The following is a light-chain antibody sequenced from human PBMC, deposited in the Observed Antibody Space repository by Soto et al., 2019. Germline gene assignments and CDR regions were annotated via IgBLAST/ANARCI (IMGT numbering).Light chain of an antibody. CDR1: EGISHY. CDR2: GAS. CDR3: LQHNTYPLS. V-gene: IGKV1-17*03. Sequence: DIPMTQSPSAMSASVGDRVTITCRASEGISHYLAWFQQRPGQVPKRLIYGASTLHSGVPSRFSGSGSGTEFTLTISSLQPEDFGTYYCLQHNTYPLSFGGGTKVEMK. J-gene: IGKJ4*01.